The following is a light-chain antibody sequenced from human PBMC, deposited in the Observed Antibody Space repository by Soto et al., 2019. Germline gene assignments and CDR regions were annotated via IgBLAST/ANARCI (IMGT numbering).Light chain of an antibody. Sequence: DIQLTQSPSFLSASVGDRVSITCRASQGISSYLAWYQQRPGKAPNLLMYGASTLQRGVPSRFSGSASGTTFTLTINYLQPEDFATYYCQQLNNFPRTFGQGTKVE. V-gene: IGKV1-9*01. CDR3: QQLNNFPRT. CDR2: GAS. CDR1: QGISSY. J-gene: IGKJ1*01.